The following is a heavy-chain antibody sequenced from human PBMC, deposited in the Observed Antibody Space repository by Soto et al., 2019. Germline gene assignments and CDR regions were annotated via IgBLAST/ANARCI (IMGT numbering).Heavy chain of an antibody. CDR3: ARGALAVANWFDP. CDR2: INPHNGVT. Sequence: GASVKVSCKASGYTFTGYYMNWVRQAPGQGLEWLGWINPHNGVTNYAQKFQGRVTMTRDTSISTAYMDLSRLRSDDTAVYYCARGALAVANWFDPWGQGTQVTV. D-gene: IGHD6-19*01. CDR1: GYTFTGYY. V-gene: IGHV1-2*02. J-gene: IGHJ5*02.